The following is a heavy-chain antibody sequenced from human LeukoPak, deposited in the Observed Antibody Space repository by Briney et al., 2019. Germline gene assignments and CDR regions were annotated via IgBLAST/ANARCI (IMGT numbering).Heavy chain of an antibody. CDR2: INTNTGNP. CDR3: ASPSISYYYYYYMDV. CDR1: GYTFSSHA. Sequence: ASVKVSCKASGYTFSSHAMIWVRQAPGQGFEWMGWINTNTGNPRYGQGFTGRFVFSLDTSVSTAYLQISSLKAEDTAVYYCASPSISYYYYYYMDVWGKGTTVTVSS. D-gene: IGHD2-21*01. J-gene: IGHJ6*03. V-gene: IGHV7-4-1*02.